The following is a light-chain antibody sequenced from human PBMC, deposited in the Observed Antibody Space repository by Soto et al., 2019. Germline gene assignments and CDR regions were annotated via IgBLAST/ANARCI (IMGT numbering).Light chain of an antibody. CDR2: KAS. CDR3: QQYNSYSLYT. V-gene: IGKV1-5*03. J-gene: IGKJ2*01. Sequence: DIQMTQSPSTLSASVGDRVTITCRASQSISSWLAWYQQKPGKATKLLIYKASSLESGVPSRFSGSGSGTEFTLTISSLQPDDCATYYCQQYNSYSLYTFGQGTKLEIK. CDR1: QSISSW.